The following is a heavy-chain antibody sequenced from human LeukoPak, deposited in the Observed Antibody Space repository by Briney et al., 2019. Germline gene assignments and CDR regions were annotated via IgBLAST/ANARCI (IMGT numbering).Heavy chain of an antibody. V-gene: IGHV3-23*01. Sequence: PGGSLRLSCAASGFTFSIYAMTWVRQAPGKGLEWVSGISDTDTTYYADSVQGRFTISRDNSKNTLYLQMNSLRAEDTAVYYCSGSGTYWFDPWGQGTLVTVSS. J-gene: IGHJ5*02. D-gene: IGHD3-10*01. CDR2: ISDTDTT. CDR1: GFTFSIYA. CDR3: SGSGTYWFDP.